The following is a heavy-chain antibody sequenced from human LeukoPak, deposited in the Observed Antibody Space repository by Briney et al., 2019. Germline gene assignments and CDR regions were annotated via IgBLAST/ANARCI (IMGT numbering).Heavy chain of an antibody. V-gene: IGHV3-30-3*01. Sequence: GGSLRLSCAASGFTFSSYAMHWVRQAPGKGLEWVAVISYDGSNKYYADSVKGRFTISRDNSKNTLYLQMTSLRAEDTAAYYCARDLCGGNSFDYWGQGTLVTVSS. CDR1: GFTFSSYA. D-gene: IGHD4-23*01. CDR2: ISYDGSNK. J-gene: IGHJ4*02. CDR3: ARDLCGGNSFDY.